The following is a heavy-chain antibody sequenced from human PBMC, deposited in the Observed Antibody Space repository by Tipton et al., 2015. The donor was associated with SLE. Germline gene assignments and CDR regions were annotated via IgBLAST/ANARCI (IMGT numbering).Heavy chain of an antibody. CDR2: IYSSGST. CDR1: GGSISSSSYY. CDR3: ARVDGSGSYYLLDY. D-gene: IGHD3-10*01. Sequence: TLSLTRTVSGGSISSSSYYWGWFRQPPGNGLEWIGSIYSSGSTYYNPSLKSRVTISVDTSKNQFSLKLSSVTAADTAVYYCARVDGSGSYYLLDYWGQGTLVTVSS. V-gene: IGHV4-39*07. J-gene: IGHJ4*02.